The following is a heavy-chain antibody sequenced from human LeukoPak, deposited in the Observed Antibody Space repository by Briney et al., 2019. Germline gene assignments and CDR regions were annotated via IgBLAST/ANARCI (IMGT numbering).Heavy chain of an antibody. Sequence: PSETLSLTCAVYGGSFSGYYWSWIRQPPGKGLEWFGNIYYSGSTNYNPSLKSRVTMSVDTSKNQFSLRLSSVTAADTAVYYCARAATVAGTALHFDYWGQGTLVTVSS. CDR3: ARAATVAGTALHFDY. D-gene: IGHD6-19*01. CDR1: GGSFSGYY. V-gene: IGHV4-59*01. CDR2: IYYSGST. J-gene: IGHJ4*02.